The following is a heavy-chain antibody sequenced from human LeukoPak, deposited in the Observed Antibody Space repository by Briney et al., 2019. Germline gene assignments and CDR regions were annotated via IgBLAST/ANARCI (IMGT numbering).Heavy chain of an antibody. CDR3: ARLPTDHYYDSSGYLYYFDY. Sequence: ASVKVSCKASGYTFTGYYMHWVRQAPGQGLEWMGWINPNSGGTNYAQKFQGRVTMTRDTSISTAYMELSRLGSDDTAVYYCARLPTDHYYDSSGYLYYFDYWGQGTLVTVSS. J-gene: IGHJ4*02. D-gene: IGHD3-22*01. CDR2: INPNSGGT. V-gene: IGHV1-2*02. CDR1: GYTFTGYY.